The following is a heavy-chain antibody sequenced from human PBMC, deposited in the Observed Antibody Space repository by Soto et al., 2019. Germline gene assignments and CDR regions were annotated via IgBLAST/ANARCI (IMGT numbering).Heavy chain of an antibody. J-gene: IGHJ3*02. V-gene: IGHV1-18*04. D-gene: IGHD3-3*01. CDR2: ISAYNGNT. CDR3: ARDRTGDFWSGYYEGAFDI. Sequence: ASVKVSCKASGYTFTSYGISWVRQAPGQGLEWMGWISAYNGNTNYAQKLQGRVTMTTDTSTSTAYMELRSLRSDDTAVYYCARDRTGDFWSGYYEGAFDIWGQGTMVTVSS. CDR1: GYTFTSYG.